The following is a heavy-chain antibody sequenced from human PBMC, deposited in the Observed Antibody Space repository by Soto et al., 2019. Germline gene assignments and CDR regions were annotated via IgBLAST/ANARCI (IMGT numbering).Heavy chain of an antibody. CDR1: GYTFTSYG. CDR2: ISAYNGNT. J-gene: IGHJ4*02. Sequence: SVKVSCKASGYTFTSYGISWVRQAPGQGLEWMGWISAYNGNTNYAQKLQGRVTMTTDTSTSTAYMELRSLRSDDTAVYYCARLAQIWSGYYTIDYWGQGTLVTVSS. CDR3: ARLAQIWSGYYTIDY. D-gene: IGHD3-3*01. V-gene: IGHV1-18*01.